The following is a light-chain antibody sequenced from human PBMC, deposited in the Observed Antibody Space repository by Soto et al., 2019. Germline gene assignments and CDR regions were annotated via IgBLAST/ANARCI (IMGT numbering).Light chain of an antibody. CDR2: YDT. Sequence: SYELTQPPSGSVAPGKTARITCGGNNIGGKSVHWYQQKAGQAPVLVIYYDTDRPSGIPERFSGSNSGNTATLTISRVEAGDEADYYCQVWDTNSDHHVVFGGGTKVTVL. V-gene: IGLV3-21*04. CDR1: NIGGKS. CDR3: QVWDTNSDHHVV. J-gene: IGLJ2*01.